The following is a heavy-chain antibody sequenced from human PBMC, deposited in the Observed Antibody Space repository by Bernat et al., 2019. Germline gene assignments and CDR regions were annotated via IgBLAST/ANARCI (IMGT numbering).Heavy chain of an antibody. CDR3: AGGFRGWNEGGYLDY. Sequence: QLQLQESGPGLVKPSETLSLTCTVSGGSISSSSYYWGWIRQPPGKGLEWIGSIYYSGSTYYNPSLKSRVTISVDRPKNNSSMRLSSGTAAATVVYSGAGGFRGWNEGGYLDYGGQETLFPVPS. D-gene: IGHD6-19*01. V-gene: IGHV4-39*02. J-gene: IGHJ4*02. CDR1: GGSISSSSYY. CDR2: IYYSGST.